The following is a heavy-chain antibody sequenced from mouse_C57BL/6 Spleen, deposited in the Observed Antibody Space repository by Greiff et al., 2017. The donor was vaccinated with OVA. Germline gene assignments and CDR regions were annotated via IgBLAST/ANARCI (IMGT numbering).Heavy chain of an antibody. Sequence: QVQLQQPGTELVKPGASVKLSCKASGYTFTRYWMHWVKQRPGQGLEWIGNINPSTGGTNYNEKFKSKATLTVDKSSSTAYMQLSSLTSEDSAVYYWATASTTVVAKNWFAYWGQGTLVTVSA. D-gene: IGHD1-1*01. CDR3: ATASTTVVAKNWFAY. V-gene: IGHV1-53*01. CDR2: INPSTGGT. CDR1: GYTFTRYW. J-gene: IGHJ3*01.